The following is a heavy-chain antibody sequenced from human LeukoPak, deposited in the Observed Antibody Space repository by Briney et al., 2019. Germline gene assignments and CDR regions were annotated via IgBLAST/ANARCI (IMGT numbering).Heavy chain of an antibody. V-gene: IGHV1-24*01. CDR2: FDPEDGET. CDR3: ATNYYGSGSYYRY. D-gene: IGHD3-10*01. J-gene: IGHJ4*02. CDR1: GYTLTELS. Sequence: ASVKVSCKVSGYTLTELSMHWVRQAPGKGLEWMGGFDPEDGETIYAQRFQGRVTMTKDTSTDTAYMELSSLRSEDTAVYYCATNYYGSGSYYRYWGQGTLVTVSS.